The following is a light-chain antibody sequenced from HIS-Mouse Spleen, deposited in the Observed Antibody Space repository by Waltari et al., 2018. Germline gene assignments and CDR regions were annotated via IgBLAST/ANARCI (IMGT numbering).Light chain of an antibody. CDR3: QVWDSSSDHYV. V-gene: IGLV3-21*03. J-gene: IGLJ1*01. Sequence: SYVLTQPPSVSVAPGKTARITCGGNNIGSKSVHWYQQKPAQAPVLVVYDDSDRPSGPPERFSGSNSGNTATLTISRVEAVDEADYYCQVWDSSSDHYVFGTGTKVTVL. CDR1: NIGSKS. CDR2: DDS.